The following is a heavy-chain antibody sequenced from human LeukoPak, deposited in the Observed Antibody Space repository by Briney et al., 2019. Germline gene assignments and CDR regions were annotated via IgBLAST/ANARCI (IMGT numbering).Heavy chain of an antibody. CDR2: ISGSGGST. J-gene: IGHJ4*02. CDR3: AKDLTVMVRGVIPSFDY. V-gene: IGHV3-23*01. Sequence: GGSVRLSCAASGFTFSTYAMSWVRQAPGKGLEWVSAISGSGGSTYYADSVKGRFTISRDNSKNTLYLQMNSLRAEDTAVYYCAKDLTVMVRGVIPSFDYWGQGTLVTVSS. D-gene: IGHD3-10*01. CDR1: GFTFSTYA.